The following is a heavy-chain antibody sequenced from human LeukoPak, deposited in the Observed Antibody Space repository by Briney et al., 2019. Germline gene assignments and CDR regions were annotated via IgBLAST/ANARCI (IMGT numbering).Heavy chain of an antibody. V-gene: IGHV1-46*01. CDR1: GYTFTSYY. Sequence: GASVKVSCKASGYTFTSYYMHWVRQAPGQGLEWMGIINPSGGSTSYAQKFQGRVTMTRDMSTSTVYMELSSLRSEDTAVYYCARVKPIAAAGPWQHYFGYWGQGTLVTVSS. D-gene: IGHD6-13*01. CDR3: ARVKPIAAAGPWQHYFGY. CDR2: INPSGGST. J-gene: IGHJ4*02.